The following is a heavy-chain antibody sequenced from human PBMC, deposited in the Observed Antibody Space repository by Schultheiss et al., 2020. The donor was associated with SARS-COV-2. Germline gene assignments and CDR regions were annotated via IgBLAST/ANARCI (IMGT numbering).Heavy chain of an antibody. Sequence: GGSLRLSCAASGFTVSSNYMSWVRQAPGKGLEWVSVISGSGGSTYYADSVKGRFTISRDNAKNSLYLQMNSLRAEDTAVYYCATDIVVVPAAIILYYMDVWGKGTTVTVSS. CDR1: GFTVSSNY. V-gene: IGHV3-66*01. D-gene: IGHD2-2*02. J-gene: IGHJ6*03. CDR3: ATDIVVVPAAIILYYMDV. CDR2: ISGSGGST.